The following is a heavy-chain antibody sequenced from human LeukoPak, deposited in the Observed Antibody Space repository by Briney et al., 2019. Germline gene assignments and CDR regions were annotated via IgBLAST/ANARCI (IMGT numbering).Heavy chain of an antibody. CDR3: ARKLVFDY. Sequence: ASVKVSCKASGYTFASNSISGISWVRQAPGHGLEWMGWINPYNGNTKYAQKFQGRVTLTTDTSTSTAYMELRSLRSDDTAVYYCARKLVFDYWGQGTLVTVSS. CDR2: INPYNGNT. D-gene: IGHD1-1*01. J-gene: IGHJ4*02. V-gene: IGHV1-18*04. CDR1: GYTFASNSISG.